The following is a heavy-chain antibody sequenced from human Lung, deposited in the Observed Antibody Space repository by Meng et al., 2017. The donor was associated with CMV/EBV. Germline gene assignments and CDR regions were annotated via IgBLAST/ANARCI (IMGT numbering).Heavy chain of an antibody. D-gene: IGHD5-18*01. CDR2: MNPNSGNT. Sequence: ASVXVSCKASGYTFTSYDINWVRQATGQGLEWMGWMNPNSGNTGYAQKFQGRVTMTRNTSISTAYMELSSLRSEDTAVYYCARGKGSYYYYYGMDVWGQGTTVTGAS. CDR3: ARGKGSYYYYYGMDV. CDR1: GYTFTSYD. J-gene: IGHJ6*02. V-gene: IGHV1-8*01.